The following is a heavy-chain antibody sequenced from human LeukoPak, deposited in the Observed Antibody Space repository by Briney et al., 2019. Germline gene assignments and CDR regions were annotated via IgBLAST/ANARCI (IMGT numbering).Heavy chain of an antibody. CDR3: ARVGGDIVVVPAAARYYYYGMDV. CDR1: GYTFTSYG. J-gene: IGHJ6*04. V-gene: IGHV1-18*04. Sequence: GASLKVSCKASGYTFTSYGISWVRQAPGQGLEWMGWISAYNGNTSYAQKLQGRVTMTTDTSTSTAYMELSSLRSEDTDVYYCARVGGDIVVVPAAARYYYYGMDVWGKGTTVTVSS. D-gene: IGHD2-2*01. CDR2: ISAYNGNT.